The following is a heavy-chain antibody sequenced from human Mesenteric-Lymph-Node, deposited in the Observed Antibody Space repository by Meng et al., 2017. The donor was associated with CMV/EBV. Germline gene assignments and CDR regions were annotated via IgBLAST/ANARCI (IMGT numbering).Heavy chain of an antibody. V-gene: IGHV4-34*12. CDR2: IVHSGST. D-gene: IGHD3-3*01. Sequence: GSLRLSCAVSGGSFSGYYWIWIRQTPGKGLEWIGEIVHSGSTNYNPSLKSRVTISVDTSKNQFSLEMNSVTAADTAVYYCARVLGHTVTMFGVITNHYYGMDVWGQGTTVTVSS. CDR3: ARVLGHTVTMFGVITNHYYGMDV. CDR1: GGSFSGYY. J-gene: IGHJ6*02.